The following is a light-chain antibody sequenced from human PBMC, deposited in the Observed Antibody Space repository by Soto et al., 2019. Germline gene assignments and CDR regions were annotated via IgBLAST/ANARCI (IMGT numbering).Light chain of an antibody. CDR3: QQRNIWPPVT. J-gene: IGKJ5*01. CDR1: QSVSSNY. CDR2: DAS. V-gene: IGKV3D-20*02. Sequence: IVLTQSPDTLSLSPGERATLSCRAIQSVSSNYLAWYQQKLGQAPRLLIYDASTRATGIPVRFSGSGSGTDFTLTISSLEPEDSAIYYCQQRNIWPPVTFGQGTRLEIK.